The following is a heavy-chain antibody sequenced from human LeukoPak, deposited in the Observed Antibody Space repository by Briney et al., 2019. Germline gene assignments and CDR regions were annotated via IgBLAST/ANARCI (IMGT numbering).Heavy chain of an antibody. CDR2: IYHSGST. J-gene: IGHJ4*02. CDR3: ARGRTYYCGSGSLVHPFDY. CDR1: GYSISSGYY. Sequence: SETLSLTCTVSGYSISSGYYWGWIRQPPGKGLEWIGSIYHSGSTYYNPSLKSRVTISVDTSKNQFSLKLSSVTAADTAVYYCARGRTYYCGSGSLVHPFDYWGQGTLVTVSS. D-gene: IGHD3-10*01. V-gene: IGHV4-38-2*02.